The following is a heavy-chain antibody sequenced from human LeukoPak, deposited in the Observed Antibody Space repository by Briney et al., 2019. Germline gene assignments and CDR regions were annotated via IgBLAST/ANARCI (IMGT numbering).Heavy chain of an antibody. J-gene: IGHJ5*02. CDR1: GIAFSDSA. CDR3: VKGACSSGCSGNH. CDR2: ITDSYNT. D-gene: IGHD6-19*01. Sequence: GGSLRLSCAASGIAFSDSAMYWVRQAPGKGLECVSVITDSYNTYYGDSVKGRFTVSRDNSRKTLFLQMNSLRVDDKALYYCVKGACSSGCSGNHWGQGTRVIVSS. V-gene: IGHV3-23*01.